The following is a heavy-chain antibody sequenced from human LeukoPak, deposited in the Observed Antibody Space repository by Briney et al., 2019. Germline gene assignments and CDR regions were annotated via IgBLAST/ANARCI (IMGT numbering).Heavy chain of an antibody. CDR3: ARVPLTGTTGE. CDR1: GGSFSGYY. V-gene: IGHV4-34*01. CDR2: TNHSGST. Sequence: PSETLSLTCAVYGGSFSGYYWSWIRQPPGKGLEWIGETNHSGSTNYNPSLKSRVTISVDTSKNQFSLKLSSVTAADTAVYYCARVPLTGTTGEWGQGTLVTVSS. J-gene: IGHJ4*02. D-gene: IGHD1-7*01.